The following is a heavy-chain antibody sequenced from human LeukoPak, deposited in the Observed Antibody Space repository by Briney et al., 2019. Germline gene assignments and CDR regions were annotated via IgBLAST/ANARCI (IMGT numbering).Heavy chain of an antibody. CDR1: GFTVSNNH. Sequence: GGSLRLSCAASGFTVSNNHMNWVRQAPGKGLECVSVLNNDGSTYYADSVKGRFTTSRDSSKNTVYLQMNSLRPEDTALYYCAKAQYLPFDVFNSWGQGTMVTVSS. CDR2: LNNDGST. D-gene: IGHD2/OR15-2a*01. CDR3: AKAQYLPFDVFNS. V-gene: IGHV3-66*01. J-gene: IGHJ3*02.